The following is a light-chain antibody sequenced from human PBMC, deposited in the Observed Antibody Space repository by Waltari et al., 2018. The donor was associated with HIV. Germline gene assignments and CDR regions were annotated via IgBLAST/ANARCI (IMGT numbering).Light chain of an antibody. V-gene: IGLV1-40*01. J-gene: IGLJ2*01. CDR1: SSNTGAGYA. CDR2: GNN. CDR3: QSYDSSLRSWV. Sequence: QSVLTQSPSGSGAPGQRVTISCTGSSSNTGAGYALHWYQQLPGTPPKRRIPGNNNRPSGFPDRFPGSKSGTSASLAITGLQAGDEADYYCQSYDSSLRSWVFGGGTKLTVL.